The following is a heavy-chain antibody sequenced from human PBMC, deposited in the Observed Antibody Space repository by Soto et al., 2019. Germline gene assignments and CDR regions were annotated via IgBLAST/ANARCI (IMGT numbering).Heavy chain of an antibody. CDR2: ISAYNGNT. J-gene: IGHJ6*02. V-gene: IGHV1-18*01. Sequence: APVKGSCKASGYTFTSYGVSWGRHAPGQGLEWMGLISAYNGNTNYAQKLQGRVTMTTDTSTSTAYMELRSLRSDDTAVYYCARDADYDLCSGYDYGMDVWGQGTTVTVSS. CDR3: ARDADYDLCSGYDYGMDV. D-gene: IGHD3-3*01. CDR1: GYTFTSYG.